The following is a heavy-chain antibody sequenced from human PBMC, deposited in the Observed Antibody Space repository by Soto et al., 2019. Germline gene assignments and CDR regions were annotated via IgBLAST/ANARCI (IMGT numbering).Heavy chain of an antibody. J-gene: IGHJ6*02. CDR3: ARVGGGLASLGYYGMDV. CDR1: GYTFIGYY. V-gene: IGHV1-2*04. Sequence: GASVKVSCKASGYTFIGYYIHWVRQAPGQGLEWMGWINPNSGGTNYAQRFQGWVTMTRDRSISTAYMEPSRLKSDDTAVYYCARVGGGLASLGYYGMDVWGQGTTVTVSS. CDR2: INPNSGGT. D-gene: IGHD3-10*01.